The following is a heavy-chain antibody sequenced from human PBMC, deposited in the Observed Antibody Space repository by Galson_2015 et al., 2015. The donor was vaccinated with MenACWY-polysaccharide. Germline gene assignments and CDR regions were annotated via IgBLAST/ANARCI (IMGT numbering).Heavy chain of an antibody. J-gene: IGHJ4*02. D-gene: IGHD3-16*01. V-gene: IGHV3-66*01. Sequence: SLRLSCEASGFTVSSNYMSWVRQAPGKGLGWVSVIYSGGRTYYADSVKGRFTISRDNSKNTLYLQMNNLRAEDTAVYYCARGGGMAHFDYWGQGTLVTVSS. CDR1: GFTVSSNY. CDR3: ARGGGMAHFDY. CDR2: IYSGGRT.